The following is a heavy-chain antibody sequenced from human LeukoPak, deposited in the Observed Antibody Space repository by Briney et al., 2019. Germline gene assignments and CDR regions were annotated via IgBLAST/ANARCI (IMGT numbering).Heavy chain of an antibody. CDR2: ISYDGINK. V-gene: IGHV3-30*04. J-gene: IGHJ4*02. D-gene: IGHD3-10*01. Sequence: GGSLRLSCAASGFTFSSYAMYWVRQAPGKGLEWVALISYDGINKYYADSVKGRFTISRDNSKNTLYLQMNSLRPEDTAVYYCAKDFLKSITLIRGVRSWVGYFDYWGQGTLVTVSA. CDR3: AKDFLKSITLIRGVRSWVGYFDY. CDR1: GFTFSSYA.